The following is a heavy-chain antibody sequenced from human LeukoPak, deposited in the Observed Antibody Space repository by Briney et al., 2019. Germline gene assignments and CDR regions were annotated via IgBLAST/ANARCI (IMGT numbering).Heavy chain of an antibody. V-gene: IGHV3-23*01. Sequence: GGSLRLSCAASGFTFITYGMSWVRQPPGKGLEWVSGISGSGGSTYYADSVKGRFTISRDNAKNSLYLQMNSLRAEDTAVYYCARDEEQLVPAFDYRGQGTLVTVSS. D-gene: IGHD6-13*01. CDR1: GFTFITYG. CDR3: ARDEEQLVPAFDY. CDR2: ISGSGGST. J-gene: IGHJ4*02.